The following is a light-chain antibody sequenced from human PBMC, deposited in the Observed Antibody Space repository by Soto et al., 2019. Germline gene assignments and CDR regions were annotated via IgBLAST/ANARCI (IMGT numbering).Light chain of an antibody. CDR3: SSYTSSSPLVVV. CDR1: SSDVGGYNY. J-gene: IGLJ2*01. V-gene: IGLV2-14*01. CDR2: DVS. Sequence: QSALTQPASVSESRGQSITSSCTGTSSDVGGYNYVSWYQQHPGKAPKLMIYDVSNRPSGVSNRFSGSKSGNTASLTISGLQAEDEADYYCSSYTSSSPLVVVFGGGTKLTVL.